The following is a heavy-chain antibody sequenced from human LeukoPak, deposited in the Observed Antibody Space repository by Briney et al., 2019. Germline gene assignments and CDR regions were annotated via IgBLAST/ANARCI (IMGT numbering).Heavy chain of an antibody. CDR3: ARRARADFWATCFDGPRAYSYNYFDF. Sequence: GESLKISCKGSGYRFTSYWIAWVRQMPGKGLEWMGIIYPGDSDSRYSPSFQGQVTISTDKSISTAYLQWSSLEASDTAMYYCARRARADFWATCFDGPRAYSYNYFDFWGKGTTVTVSS. D-gene: IGHD3-3*01. J-gene: IGHJ6*03. V-gene: IGHV5-51*01. CDR2: IYPGDSDS. CDR1: GYRFTSYW.